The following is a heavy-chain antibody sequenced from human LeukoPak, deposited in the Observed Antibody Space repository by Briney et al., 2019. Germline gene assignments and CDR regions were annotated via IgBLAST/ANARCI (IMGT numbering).Heavy chain of an antibody. Sequence: SEALALICNVSGGPISSYYWSWIRQPPGKGLEGIGYIYYSGSTNYNPSLKSRVTISVDTSKNQFSLKLSSVTAADTAVYYCASAGGYSSSWYTPEAFDIWGQGTMVTVSS. CDR3: ASAGGYSSSWYTPEAFDI. CDR2: IYYSGST. D-gene: IGHD6-13*01. J-gene: IGHJ3*02. V-gene: IGHV4-59*01. CDR1: GGPISSYY.